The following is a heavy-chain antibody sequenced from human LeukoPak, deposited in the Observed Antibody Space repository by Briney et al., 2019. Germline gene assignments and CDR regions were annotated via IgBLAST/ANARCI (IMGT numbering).Heavy chain of an antibody. J-gene: IGHJ4*02. CDR2: ISPASSTL. CDR1: GFTFSSYG. V-gene: IGHV3-48*01. Sequence: PGGSLRLSCAASGFTFSSYGMHWVRQAPGSGLEWIAYISPASSTLKYADSVKGRFTISRDNAMKSLYLHMKSLRAEDTAVYYCARDPYYSNHLDFLGQGTLVTVSS. CDR3: ARDPYYSNHLDF. D-gene: IGHD4-11*01.